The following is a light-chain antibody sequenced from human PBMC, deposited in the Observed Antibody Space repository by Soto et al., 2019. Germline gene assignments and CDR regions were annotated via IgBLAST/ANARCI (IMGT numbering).Light chain of an antibody. CDR1: QSVSSSY. CDR3: QQYGSSPSIT. J-gene: IGKJ5*01. Sequence: EIVLTQSPGTLSLSPGERATLSCRASQSVSSSYLAWYQQKPGQSPSLLIYGAFNRATGIPDRFSGSGSGTDFTLTISRLESEDFAVYYCQQYGSSPSITFGQGTRLDIK. CDR2: GAF. V-gene: IGKV3-20*01.